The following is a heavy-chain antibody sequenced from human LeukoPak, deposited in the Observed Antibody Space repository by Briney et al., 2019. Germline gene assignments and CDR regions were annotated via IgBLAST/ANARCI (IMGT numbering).Heavy chain of an antibody. CDR3: ARGQDYYGSGSYYND. V-gene: IGHV4-34*01. D-gene: IGHD3-10*01. J-gene: IGHJ4*02. CDR2: INHSGST. Sequence: SETLSLTCAVYGGSFSGYYWCWIRQRPGKGLEWIGEINHSGSTNYNPSLKSRVTISVDTSKNQFSLKLSSVTAADTAVYYCARGQDYYGSGSYYNDWGQGTLVTVSS. CDR1: GGSFSGYY.